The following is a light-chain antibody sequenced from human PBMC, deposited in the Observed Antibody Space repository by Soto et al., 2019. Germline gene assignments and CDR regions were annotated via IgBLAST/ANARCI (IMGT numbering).Light chain of an antibody. CDR1: QSIETW. J-gene: IGKJ1*01. CDR3: HQYSRWQGT. Sequence: DIKLTQSPSTLSASVGDRVTITCRASQSIETWLAWYQQKPGKAPKLLIFKASNLESGVPSRFSGSGSETEFTLTISSLQPDDFATYYCHQYSRWQGTFGQGTKVEIK. V-gene: IGKV1-5*03. CDR2: KAS.